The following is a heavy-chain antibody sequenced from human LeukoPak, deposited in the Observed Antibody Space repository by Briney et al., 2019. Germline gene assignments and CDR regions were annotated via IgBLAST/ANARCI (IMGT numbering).Heavy chain of an antibody. D-gene: IGHD1-1*01. CDR1: GYTFTSYY. CDR3: TRSKHLPGSYDY. CDR2: INPSGGNT. V-gene: IGHV1-46*01. Sequence: ASVKVSCKASGYTFTSYYMHWVRQAPGQGLEWMGVINPSGGNTNYAQRFQGRVTMTGDTSRSTVYMELSSLRSEDTAMCYCTRSKHLPGSYDYWGQGTLVTVSS. J-gene: IGHJ4*02.